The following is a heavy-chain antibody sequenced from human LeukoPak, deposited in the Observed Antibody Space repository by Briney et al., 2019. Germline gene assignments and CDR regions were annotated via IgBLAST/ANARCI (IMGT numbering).Heavy chain of an antibody. Sequence: GSLRLSCAASGFTFSSYAMSWVRQAPGKGLEWFSAISGSGGSTYYADYVKGRFTISRDNSKNTLYLQMNSLRAEDTSVYYCAKGRFRVVATHPTDYWGQGTLVTVSS. CDR2: ISGSGGST. J-gene: IGHJ4*02. CDR3: AKGRFRVVATHPTDY. CDR1: GFTFSSYA. D-gene: IGHD1-26*01. V-gene: IGHV3-23*01.